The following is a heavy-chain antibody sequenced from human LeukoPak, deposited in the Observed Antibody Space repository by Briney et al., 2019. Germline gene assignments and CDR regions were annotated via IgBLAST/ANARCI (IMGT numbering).Heavy chain of an antibody. CDR1: GFTFSSYW. CDR2: IKQDGSEK. CDR3: ARDVRVYSSGWLPFDY. J-gene: IGHJ4*02. V-gene: IGHV3-7*01. D-gene: IGHD6-19*01. Sequence: GGSLRLSCAASGFTFSSYWMSWVRQAPGKGMEWVANIKQDGSEKYYVDSVKGRFTISRDNAKNSLYLQMNSLRAEDTAVYYCARDVRVYSSGWLPFDYWGQGTLVTVSS.